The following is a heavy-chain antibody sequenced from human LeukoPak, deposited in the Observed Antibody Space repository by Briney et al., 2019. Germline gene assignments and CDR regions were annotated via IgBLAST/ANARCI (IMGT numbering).Heavy chain of an antibody. Sequence: SQTLSLTCAISGDSVSSNSVTWNWIRQSPSRGLEWLGRTYYRSTWYNDYAVSVRGRITVNPDTSKNQFSLHLNSVTPEDTAVYYCARGSRDDYSNPPFDHWGQGTLVTVSS. CDR2: TYYRSTWYN. J-gene: IGHJ4*02. CDR1: GDSVSSNSVT. D-gene: IGHD4-11*01. CDR3: ARGSRDDYSNPPFDH. V-gene: IGHV6-1*01.